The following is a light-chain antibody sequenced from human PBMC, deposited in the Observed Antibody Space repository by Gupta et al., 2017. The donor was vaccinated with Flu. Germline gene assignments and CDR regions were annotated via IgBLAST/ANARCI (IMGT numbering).Light chain of an antibody. CDR1: SSDVGGDNY. J-gene: IGLJ3*02. Sequence: QSALTQPASVSGSPGPSLTISWTGTSSDVGGDNYVSWYRQHPGKAPKLMIYEVTTRPSGVANRFSGSKSGNTASLTISGLKEEDEADYFGGSYTTSSTWVFGGGTKLTVL. V-gene: IGLV2-14*01. CDR3: GSYTTSSTWV. CDR2: EVT.